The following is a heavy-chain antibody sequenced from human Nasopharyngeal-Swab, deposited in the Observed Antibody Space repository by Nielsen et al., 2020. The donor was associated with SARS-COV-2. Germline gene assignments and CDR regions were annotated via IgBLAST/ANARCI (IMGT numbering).Heavy chain of an antibody. D-gene: IGHD5-12*01. CDR3: AKVARSCGSSSCPGDY. V-gene: IGHV3-23*01. J-gene: IGHJ4*02. Sequence: WIRQPPGKGLEWVSTITAGGVTTYYADSVKGRFTISRDNSKNTLYLEMNSLRAEDTAVYYCAKVARSCGSSSCPGDYWGQGTLVTVSS. CDR2: ITAGGVTT.